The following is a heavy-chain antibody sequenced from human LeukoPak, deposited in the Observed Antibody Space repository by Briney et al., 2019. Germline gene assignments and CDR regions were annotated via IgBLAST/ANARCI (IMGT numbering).Heavy chain of an antibody. V-gene: IGHV4-61*01. CDR1: GGSVSSGSYY. CDR3: ARVSVAGTGPDY. Sequence: SETLSLTCTVSGGSVSSGSYYWSWIRQPTGKGLEWIGFMSNSGHTDSSPSLKSRVTISLDTSKSQFSLKLNSVTAADTAVYYCARVSVAGTGPDYWGQGTLVTVSS. D-gene: IGHD6-13*01. CDR2: MSNSGHT. J-gene: IGHJ4*02.